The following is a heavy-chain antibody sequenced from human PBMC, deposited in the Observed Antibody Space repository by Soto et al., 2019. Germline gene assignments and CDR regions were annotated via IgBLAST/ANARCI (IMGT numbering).Heavy chain of an antibody. Sequence: GGSLRLSCAASEFTFSSYGMHWVRQAPGKGLEWVAVISYDGSDKYYADSVKGRFTISRDNSKSTVSLQMNSLRGEDTAVYYCAKGWTSAAAGTVLDDWGQGTLVTVSS. J-gene: IGHJ4*02. V-gene: IGHV3-30*18. D-gene: IGHD6-13*01. CDR2: ISYDGSDK. CDR3: AKGWTSAAAGTVLDD. CDR1: EFTFSSYG.